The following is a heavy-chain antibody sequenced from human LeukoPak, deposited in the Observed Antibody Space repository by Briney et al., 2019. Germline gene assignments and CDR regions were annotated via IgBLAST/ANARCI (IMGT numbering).Heavy chain of an antibody. V-gene: IGHV1-46*01. CDR2: INPSGGST. J-gene: IGHJ4*02. CDR3: ARVDTAMTAADY. Sequence: GASVKVSCKASVYTFTSYYMHWVRQAPGQGLEWMGIINPSGGSTSYAQKFQGRVTMTRDTSTSTVYMELSSLRSEDTAVYYCARVDTAMTAADYWGQGTLVTVSS. D-gene: IGHD5-18*01. CDR1: VYTFTSYY.